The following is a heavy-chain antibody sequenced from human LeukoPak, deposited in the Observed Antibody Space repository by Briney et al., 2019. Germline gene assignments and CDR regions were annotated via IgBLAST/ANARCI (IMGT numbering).Heavy chain of an antibody. CDR3: VRDNRSYNFDY. D-gene: IGHD1-26*01. CDR2: IKSDGSST. V-gene: IGHV3-74*01. CDR1: GFTFSGYW. Sequence: GGSLRLSCAASGFTFSGYWMHWVRQAPGKGLVRVSCIKSDGSSTSIADSAKGRFTISRDNAKNTVYLQMNSLRVEDTAVYYCVRDNRSYNFDYWGQGTLVTVSS. J-gene: IGHJ4*02.